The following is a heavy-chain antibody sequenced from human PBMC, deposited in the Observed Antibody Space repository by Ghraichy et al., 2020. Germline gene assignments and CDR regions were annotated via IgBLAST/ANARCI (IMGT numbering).Heavy chain of an antibody. CDR1: GGSFSGYY. D-gene: IGHD5-18*01. J-gene: IGHJ6*02. CDR2: INHSGST. Sequence: SQTLSLTCAVYGGSFSGYYWSWIRQPPGKGLEWIGEINHSGSTNYNPSLKSRVTISVDTSKNQFSLKLSSVTAADTAVYYCARGLTWIQLWSPGYYYYGMDVWGQGTTVTVSS. V-gene: IGHV4-34*01. CDR3: ARGLTWIQLWSPGYYYYGMDV.